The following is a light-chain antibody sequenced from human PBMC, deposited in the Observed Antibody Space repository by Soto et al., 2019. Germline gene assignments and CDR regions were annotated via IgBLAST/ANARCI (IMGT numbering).Light chain of an antibody. CDR1: QSITNY. CDR2: AAD. CDR3: QQSYSTPTT. J-gene: IGKJ5*01. Sequence: DIQMTQSPSSPSASAGDTVTITCRASQSITNYLTWFQQKPGKAPSLLIFAADNLQDGVPSRFRGSGSGTDFTLTISSLQPEDFGTYYCQQSYSTPTTFGQGTRLEIK. V-gene: IGKV1-39*01.